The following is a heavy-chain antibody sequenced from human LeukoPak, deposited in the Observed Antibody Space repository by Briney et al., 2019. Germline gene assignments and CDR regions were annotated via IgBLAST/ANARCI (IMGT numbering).Heavy chain of an antibody. D-gene: IGHD3-22*01. Sequence: PSETLSLTCAVYGGSFSGYYWSWIRQPPGKGLEWIGEINHSGSTNYNPSLKSRVTISVDTSKNQFSLKLSSVTAEDTAVYYCAKDNWITMIVVVITHWGQGTLVTVSS. V-gene: IGHV4-34*01. CDR1: GGSFSGYY. CDR3: AKDNWITMIVVVITH. J-gene: IGHJ1*01. CDR2: INHSGST.